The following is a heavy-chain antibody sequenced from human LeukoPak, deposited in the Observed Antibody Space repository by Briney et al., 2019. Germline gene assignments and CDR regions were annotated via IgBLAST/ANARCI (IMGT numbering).Heavy chain of an antibody. J-gene: IGHJ3*02. V-gene: IGHV4-4*09. CDR1: GGSISIYY. CDR3: ARRGYYDILTGYYRDAFDI. Sequence: SETLSLTCTVSGGSISIYYWSWIRQPPGKGLEWIGYIYTSGSTNYNPSLKSRVTISVDTSKNQFSLKLSSVTAADTAVYYCARRGYYDILTGYYRDAFDIWGQGTMVTVSS. CDR2: IYTSGST. D-gene: IGHD3-9*01.